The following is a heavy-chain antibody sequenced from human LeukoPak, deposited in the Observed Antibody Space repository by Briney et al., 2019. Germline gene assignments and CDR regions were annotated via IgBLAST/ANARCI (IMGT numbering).Heavy chain of an antibody. CDR1: GYTFTDYG. Sequence: GASVKVSCKASGYTFTDYGIHWVRQAPGQGLEWISWGSTFNGHRLYGQRFQGRVTMTTDPSTTTVYMELTSLTSDDTALSYCARDAVGARAFDFWGQGTMVIVSS. CDR3: ARDAVGARAFDF. D-gene: IGHD1-26*01. J-gene: IGHJ3*01. CDR2: GSTFNGHR. V-gene: IGHV1-18*01.